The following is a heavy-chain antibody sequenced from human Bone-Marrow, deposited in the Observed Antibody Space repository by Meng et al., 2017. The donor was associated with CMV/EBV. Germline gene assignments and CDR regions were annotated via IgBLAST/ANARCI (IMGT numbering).Heavy chain of an antibody. CDR3: ASWAGNTFDY. D-gene: IGHD2/OR15-2a*01. CDR2: IIPIFGTA. J-gene: IGHJ4*02. Sequence: QAPLLQSGAAVKQHLASVKVSCNASGGTFSSYAIRWVPQAPGQGLEWMGGIIPIFGTANYAQKFQGRVTITADESTSTAYMELSSLRSEDTVVYYCASWAGNTFDYWGQGTLVTVSS. CDR1: GGTFSSYA. V-gene: IGHV1-69*12.